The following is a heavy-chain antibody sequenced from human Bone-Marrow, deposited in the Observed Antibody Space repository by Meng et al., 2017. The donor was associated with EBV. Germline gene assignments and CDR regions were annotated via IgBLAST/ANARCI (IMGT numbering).Heavy chain of an antibody. CDR3: ARPFPSWQSPRLDPFGA. CDR2: VHYTGST. Sequence: QLQLRESGPGQVKPSXXLSLTCTVSXDSISSFYYWGWIRQPPGRGLEWIGSVHYTGSTYYSPSLKSRVTVSVDTSKNQFSLRLTSVTAAGTAVYYCARPFPSWQSPRLDPFGAWGQGTLVTVSS. CDR1: XDSISSFYY. V-gene: IGHV4-39*01. D-gene: IGHD3-3*02. J-gene: IGHJ5*02.